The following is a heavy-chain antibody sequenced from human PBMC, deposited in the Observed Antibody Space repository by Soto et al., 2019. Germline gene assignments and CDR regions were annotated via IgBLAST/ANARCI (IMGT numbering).Heavy chain of an antibody. D-gene: IGHD4-17*01. V-gene: IGHV4-39*02. CDR3: AREFVDYGDYSGIDY. Sequence: SETLSLTCTVSGGSISSSSYYWGWIRQPPGKGLEWIGSIYYSGSTYYNPSLKSRVTTSVDTSKNQFSLKLSSVTAADTAVYYCAREFVDYGDYSGIDYWGQGTLVNVSS. CDR1: GGSISSSSYY. J-gene: IGHJ4*02. CDR2: IYYSGST.